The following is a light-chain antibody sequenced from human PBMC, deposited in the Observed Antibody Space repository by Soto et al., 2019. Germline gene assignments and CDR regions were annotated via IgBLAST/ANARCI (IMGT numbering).Light chain of an antibody. CDR2: GAS. J-gene: IGKJ5*01. CDR1: QSVSSD. CDR3: QQYYSRPPIT. Sequence: EIVMTQSPATLSVSPGERATLSCRACQSVSSDLAWYQQKPGLAPRLLIYGASTRATGIPARFSGSGSGTDFTLTISSLQSEDFAVYYCQQYYSRPPITFGQGTRLEIK. V-gene: IGKV3-15*01.